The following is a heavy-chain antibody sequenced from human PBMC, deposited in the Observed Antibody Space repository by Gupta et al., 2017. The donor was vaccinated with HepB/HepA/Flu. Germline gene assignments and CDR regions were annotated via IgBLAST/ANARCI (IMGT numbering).Heavy chain of an antibody. V-gene: IGHV1-69*01. D-gene: IGHD3-3*01. Sequence: QVQLVQSGAEVKKPGSSVKVSCKVSGGTFRNYPINWVRQAPGQGLEWMGGIIDMFAKANYGQNFQGRVTITADESSSKADMELSSLRYEDTALYFCTRGTGAENTNFWSGRCEQWVPGTL. CDR2: IIDMFAKA. J-gene: IGHJ4*01. CDR1: GGTFRNYP. CDR3: TRGTGAENTNFWSGRCEQ.